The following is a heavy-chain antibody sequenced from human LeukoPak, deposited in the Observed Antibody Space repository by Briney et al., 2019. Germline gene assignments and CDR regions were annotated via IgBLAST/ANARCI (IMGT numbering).Heavy chain of an antibody. CDR2: IYSGGST. CDR3: TGGPKQQFVWGRASNGFDP. CDR1: GFTVSSKY. J-gene: IGHJ5*02. Sequence: GGSLRLSCAASGFTVSSKYMSWVRHAPGKGLEWVSDIYSGGSTHYADSVKGRFTISRDNSKNTLYLQMNSLRAEDTAVYYCTGGPKQQFVWGRASNGFDPWGQGTLVIVSS. V-gene: IGHV3-66*01. D-gene: IGHD6-13*01.